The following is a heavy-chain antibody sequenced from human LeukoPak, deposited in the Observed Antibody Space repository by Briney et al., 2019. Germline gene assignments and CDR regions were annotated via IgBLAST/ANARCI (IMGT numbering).Heavy chain of an antibody. V-gene: IGHV3-48*04. D-gene: IGHD2-21*02. CDR1: GFMFGNHG. J-gene: IGHJ3*01. CDR2: IGPSGVTR. Sequence: PGGSLRLSCEGSGFMFGNHGLIWVRQAPGKGLDWLSFIGPSGVTRLYANSVKGRFTISRDNAESSVFLQMNSLRVEDTAVYYCARVSPMTDGAFDLWGQGVMVTVSS. CDR3: ARVSPMTDGAFDL.